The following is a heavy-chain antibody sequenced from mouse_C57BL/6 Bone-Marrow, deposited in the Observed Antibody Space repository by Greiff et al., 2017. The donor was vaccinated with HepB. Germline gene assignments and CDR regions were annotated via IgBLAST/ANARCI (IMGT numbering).Heavy chain of an antibody. D-gene: IGHD2-5*01. V-gene: IGHV1-81*01. CDR3: ARKGYSNYFYYFDY. Sequence: QVQLQQSGAELARPGASVKLSCKASGYTFTSYGISWVKQRTGQGLEWIGEIYPRSGNTYYNEKFKGKATLTADKSSSTAYMELRSLTSEDSAVYFCARKGYSNYFYYFDYWGQGTTLTVSS. J-gene: IGHJ2*01. CDR2: IYPRSGNT. CDR1: GYTFTSYG.